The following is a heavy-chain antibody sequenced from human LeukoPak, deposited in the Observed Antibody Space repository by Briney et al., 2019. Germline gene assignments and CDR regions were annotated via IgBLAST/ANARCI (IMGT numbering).Heavy chain of an antibody. J-gene: IGHJ4*02. CDR2: IKQDGSEK. Sequence: GGSLRLSCAASGXTFSSYWMSWVRQAPGKGLEWVANIKQDGSEKYYVDSVKGRFTISRDNAKNSLYLQMNSLRAEDTAVYSCARNYYDSTGYWNYYFDYWGQGTLVTVSS. V-gene: IGHV3-7*04. CDR3: ARNYYDSTGYWNYYFDY. D-gene: IGHD3-22*01. CDR1: GXTFSSYW.